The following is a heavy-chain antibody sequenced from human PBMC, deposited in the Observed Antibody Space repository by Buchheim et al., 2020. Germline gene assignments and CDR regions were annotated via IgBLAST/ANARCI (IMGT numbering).Heavy chain of an antibody. J-gene: IGHJ4*02. CDR2: ISYDGSVD. CDR1: GFIFSNFG. Sequence: QVQLVESGGGVVQPGRSLRLSCAASGFIFSNFGMHWVRRAPGKGLEWVAVISYDGSVDYYAASVKGRFTISRDNSKNTMWLQMNSLRHEDTAVYYCTKEPLVNTGYYYPHWGQGTL. V-gene: IGHV3-30*18. D-gene: IGHD2/OR15-2a*01. CDR3: TKEPLVNTGYYYPH.